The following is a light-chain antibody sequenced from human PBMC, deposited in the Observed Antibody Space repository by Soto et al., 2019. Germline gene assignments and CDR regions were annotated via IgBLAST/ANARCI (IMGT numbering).Light chain of an antibody. CDR3: CSYAANYNVV. Sequence: QSALTQPRSVSASPGQSVTISCTGTSSNVGGYNYVSWYQQNPGKAPKLIIYDVSKRPSGVPDRFSGSKSGNAASLTISGLQAEDEADYYCCSYAANYNVVFGGGTKLTVL. J-gene: IGLJ2*01. CDR1: SSNVGGYNY. V-gene: IGLV2-11*01. CDR2: DVS.